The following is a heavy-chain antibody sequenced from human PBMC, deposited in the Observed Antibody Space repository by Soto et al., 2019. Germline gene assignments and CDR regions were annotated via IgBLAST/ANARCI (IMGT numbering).Heavy chain of an antibody. CDR1: GGSISSADYY. Sequence: SETLSLTCTVSGGSISSADYYWSWIRQPPGKGLEWIGYFHSSGATYKDPSLKSRVTISVDTSKNQFSLKLSSVTAADTAVYYCARDPLVVVPVAIGLFPHPQIARGDVFDFWGQGTMVTVS. V-gene: IGHV4-30-4*01. CDR2: FHSSGAT. CDR3: ARDPLVVVPVAIGLFPHPQIARGDVFDF. J-gene: IGHJ3*01. D-gene: IGHD2-2*01.